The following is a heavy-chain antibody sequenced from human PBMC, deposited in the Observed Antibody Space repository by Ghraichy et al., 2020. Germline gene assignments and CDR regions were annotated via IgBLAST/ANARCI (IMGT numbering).Heavy chain of an antibody. D-gene: IGHD4-17*01. CDR1: GGSFSGYY. V-gene: IGHV4-34*01. CDR3: ARREYGDDYYYYGMGV. CDR2: INHSGST. J-gene: IGHJ6*02. Sequence: SETLSLTCAVYGGSFSGYYWSWIRQPPGKGLEWIGEINHSGSTNYNPSLKSRVTISVDTSKNQFSLKLSSVTAADTAVYYCARREYGDDYYYYGMGVWGQGTTVTVS.